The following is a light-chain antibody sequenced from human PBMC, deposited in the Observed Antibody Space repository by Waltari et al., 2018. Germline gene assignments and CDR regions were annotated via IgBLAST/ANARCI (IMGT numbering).Light chain of an antibody. Sequence: EIVMTPSPATLPVSPGESATLSCRASQSVGTSLAWYQQRPGQAPRFLIYGASTRGTGIPARFSGSGSGTDFTLSISSLQSEDSAVYYCQQYNNWPYTFGQGTKLEIK. CDR3: QQYNNWPYT. CDR1: QSVGTS. CDR2: GAS. J-gene: IGKJ2*01. V-gene: IGKV3-15*01.